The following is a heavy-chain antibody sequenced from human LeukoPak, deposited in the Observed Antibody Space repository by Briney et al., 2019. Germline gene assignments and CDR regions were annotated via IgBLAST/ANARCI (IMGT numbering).Heavy chain of an antibody. CDR2: ISSSSSTI. Sequence: GGSLRLSCAASGFTFSSYSMNWVRQAPGKGLEWVSYISSSSSTIYCADSVKGRFTISRDNAKNSLYLQMNSLRDEDTAVYYCARDPTYGEGWAFDIWGQGTMVTVSS. CDR3: ARDPTYGEGWAFDI. CDR1: GFTFSSYS. J-gene: IGHJ3*02. D-gene: IGHD2-8*01. V-gene: IGHV3-48*02.